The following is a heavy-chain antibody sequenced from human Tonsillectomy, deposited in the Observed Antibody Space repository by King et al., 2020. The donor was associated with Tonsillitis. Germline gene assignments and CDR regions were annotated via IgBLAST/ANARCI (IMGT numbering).Heavy chain of an antibody. CDR2: IYHSGST. Sequence: QLQESGPGLVKPSETLSPTCTVSGYSISSGYYWGWIRQPPGKGLEWIGSIYHSGSTYYNPSLKSRVTISVDTSKNQFSLKLSSVTAADTAVYYCARDQGGSDPWGQGTLVTVSS. D-gene: IGHD1-26*01. V-gene: IGHV4-38-2*02. CDR1: GYSISSGYY. CDR3: ARDQGGSDP. J-gene: IGHJ5*02.